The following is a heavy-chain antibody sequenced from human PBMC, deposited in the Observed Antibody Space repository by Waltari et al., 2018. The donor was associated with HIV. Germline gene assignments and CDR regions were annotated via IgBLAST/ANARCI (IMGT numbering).Heavy chain of an antibody. Sequence: EVQLLESGGGLVQPGGSLRLSCAASGFTFSSYAMSWVRQAPGKGLEWVSAIRGSGGSTYYAESVKGRFTISRDNSKNTLYLQMNSLRAEDTAVYYCAKGIQLWLTPFDYWGQGTLVTVSS. J-gene: IGHJ4*02. V-gene: IGHV3-23*01. D-gene: IGHD5-18*01. CDR2: IRGSGGST. CDR1: GFTFSSYA. CDR3: AKGIQLWLTPFDY.